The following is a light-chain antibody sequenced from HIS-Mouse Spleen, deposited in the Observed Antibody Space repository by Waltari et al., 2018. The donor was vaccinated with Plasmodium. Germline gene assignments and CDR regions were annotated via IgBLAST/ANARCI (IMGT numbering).Light chain of an antibody. CDR1: QSISSW. CDR2: DAS. Sequence: DIQMTQSPSTLSASVGDRVTITCRASQSISSWLAWYQQKPGKAPKLLIYDASNLETGVPSRFSGSVSGTDFTFTISSLQPEDIATYYCQQYDNLPYTFGQGTKLEIK. J-gene: IGKJ2*01. CDR3: QQYDNLPYT. V-gene: IGKV1-33*01.